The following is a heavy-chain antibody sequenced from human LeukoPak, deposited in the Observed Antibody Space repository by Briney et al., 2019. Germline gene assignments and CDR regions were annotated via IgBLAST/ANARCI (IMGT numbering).Heavy chain of an antibody. J-gene: IGHJ5*02. D-gene: IGHD2-15*01. CDR2: ISWNSGHI. V-gene: IGHV3-9*01. CDR1: GFNFDDYA. CDR3: AKGAAQAHNWFDP. Sequence: GSSLTLSCAVGGFNFDDYAMHWVPQAPGKGLEWVSGISWNSGHIGYADSVKGRFTISRDNAKNSLYLQMNSLRPEDTALYYCAKGAAQAHNWFDPWGQGTLVIVSS.